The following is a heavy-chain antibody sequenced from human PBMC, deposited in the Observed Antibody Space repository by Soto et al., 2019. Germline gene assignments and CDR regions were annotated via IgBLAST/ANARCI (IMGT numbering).Heavy chain of an antibody. J-gene: IGHJ3*02. V-gene: IGHV1-3*01. Sequence: QVQLVQSGAEVKKPGASVKVSCKASGYTFTSYAMHWVRQAPGQRLEWMGWINAGNGNTKYSQKFQVRVTITRDTTASTAYMELRSVGAEDTALYYCARGGITMVRGVMGAFDIWGQGTTVTVSS. D-gene: IGHD3-10*01. CDR3: ARGGITMVRGVMGAFDI. CDR2: INAGNGNT. CDR1: GYTFTSYA.